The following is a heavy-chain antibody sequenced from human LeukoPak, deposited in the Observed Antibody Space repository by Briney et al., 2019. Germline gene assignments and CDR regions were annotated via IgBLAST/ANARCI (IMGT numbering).Heavy chain of an antibody. Sequence: PSETLSLTCTVSGGSISSGGYYWSWIRQHPGKGLEWIGYIYYSGSTYYNPSLKSRVTISVDTSKNQFSLKLSSVTAADTAVYYCARDYYDSSGYYYVLGARGQGAFDIWGQGTMVTVSS. D-gene: IGHD3-22*01. CDR2: IYYSGST. V-gene: IGHV4-31*03. J-gene: IGHJ3*02. CDR3: ARDYYDSSGYYYVLGARGQGAFDI. CDR1: GGSISSGGYY.